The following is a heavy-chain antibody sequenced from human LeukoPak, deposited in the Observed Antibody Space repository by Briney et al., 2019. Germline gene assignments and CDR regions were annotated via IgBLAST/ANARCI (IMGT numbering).Heavy chain of an antibody. Sequence: ASVKVSCKASGYTFTSYGISWVRQAPGQGLEWMGWISAYNGNTNYAQKLQGRVTMTTDTSTSTAYMELRSLRSDDTAVYYCARDAQPYSSSPYYRDVWGKGTTVTVSS. CDR1: GYTFTSYG. V-gene: IGHV1-18*01. CDR2: ISAYNGNT. CDR3: ARDAQPYSSSPYYRDV. J-gene: IGHJ6*03. D-gene: IGHD6-13*01.